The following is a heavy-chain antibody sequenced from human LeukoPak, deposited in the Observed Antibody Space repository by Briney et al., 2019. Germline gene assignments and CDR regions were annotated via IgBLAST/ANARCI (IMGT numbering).Heavy chain of an antibody. Sequence: PGGSLRLSCVASGFNFSDSYMAWLRQAPGKGLEWISHINSVATDISYADSVKGRFTISRDNSKNTLYLQMNSLRAEDTAVYYCAKAGSGWYGGYWGQGTLVTVSS. CDR2: INSVATDI. D-gene: IGHD6-19*01. CDR3: AKAGSGWYGGY. J-gene: IGHJ4*02. CDR1: GFNFSDSY. V-gene: IGHV3-11*01.